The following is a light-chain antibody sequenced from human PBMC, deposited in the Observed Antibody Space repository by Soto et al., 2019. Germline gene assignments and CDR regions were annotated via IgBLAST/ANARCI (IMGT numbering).Light chain of an antibody. J-gene: IGKJ2*01. Sequence: DIVMTQSPLSLPVTPGEPASISCRSSQSLLHSNGYTYLDWYLQKPGQSPQLLIYLVSNRASGVPDRFSGSGSGTDFTLKINRVEAEDVGIYYCMQGLRPPYTFGQGTKLEI. CDR2: LVS. CDR3: MQGLRPPYT. CDR1: QSLLHSNGYTY. V-gene: IGKV2-28*01.